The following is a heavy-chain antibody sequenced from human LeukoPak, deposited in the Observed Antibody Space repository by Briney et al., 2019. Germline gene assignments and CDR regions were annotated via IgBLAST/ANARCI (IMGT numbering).Heavy chain of an antibody. Sequence: GGSLRLSCAASGFTFDDYGMSWVRQAPGKGLEWVSGINCNGGSTGYAGSVKGRFTISRDNAKNSLYLQMNSLRAEDTALYYCARVVEAGMYYDFWRGYSPWGQGTLVTVSS. J-gene: IGHJ5*02. CDR2: INCNGGST. CDR1: GFTFDDYG. CDR3: ARVVEAGMYYDFWRGYSP. D-gene: IGHD3-3*01. V-gene: IGHV3-20*04.